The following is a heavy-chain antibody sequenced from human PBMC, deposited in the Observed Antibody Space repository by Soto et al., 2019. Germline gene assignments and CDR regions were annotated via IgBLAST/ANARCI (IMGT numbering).Heavy chain of an antibody. CDR2: IYHSGST. V-gene: IGHV4-4*02. Sequence: SSETLSLTCAVSGGSISSSNWWSFVRQPPGKGLEWIGEIYHSGSTNYNPSLKSRVTISVDKSKNQFSLKLSSVTAADTAVYYCAREAEDYYYGMDVWGQGTTVTVSS. J-gene: IGHJ6*02. CDR3: AREAEDYYYGMDV. D-gene: IGHD6-19*01. CDR1: GGSISSSNW.